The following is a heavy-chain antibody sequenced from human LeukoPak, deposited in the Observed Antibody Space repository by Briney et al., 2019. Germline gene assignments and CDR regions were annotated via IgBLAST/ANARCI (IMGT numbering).Heavy chain of an antibody. J-gene: IGHJ4*02. Sequence: SETLSLTCTVSGYSITSGNYWGWIRQHPGKGLEWIGYMYYSGNTYYYSPSLKSRVTMSVDTSKNQFSLNLSSVTAADTAVYYCVRAPPTMIRGIILSANFDFWGQGTLVTVSS. CDR2: MYYSGNT. CDR1: GYSITSGNY. CDR3: VRAPPTMIRGIILSANFDF. V-gene: IGHV4-31*03. D-gene: IGHD3-10*01.